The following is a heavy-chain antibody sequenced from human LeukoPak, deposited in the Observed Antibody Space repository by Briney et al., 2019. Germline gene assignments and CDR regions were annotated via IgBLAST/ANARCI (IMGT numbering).Heavy chain of an antibody. V-gene: IGHV3-30-3*01. CDR2: ISYDGSNK. CDR3: ARDLEDYGGNPSPSDY. Sequence: PGRSLRLSCAASGFTFSSYAMHWVRQAPGKGLEWVAVISYDGSNKYYADSVKGRFTISRDNSKNTPYLQMNSLRAEDTAVYYCARDLEDYGGNPSPSDYWGQGTLVTVSS. D-gene: IGHD4-23*01. CDR1: GFTFSSYA. J-gene: IGHJ4*02.